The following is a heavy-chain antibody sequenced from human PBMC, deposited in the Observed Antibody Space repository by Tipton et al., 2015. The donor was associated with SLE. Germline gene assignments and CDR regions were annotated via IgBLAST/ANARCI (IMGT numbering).Heavy chain of an antibody. V-gene: IGHV4-59*01. CDR2: YFYSGST. CDR3: ASSQGVWWNSYYYMDV. J-gene: IGHJ6*03. Sequence: PSLTCTVSGGAISSYYWNRNRQPPGKGLEWIGYYFYSGSTNYNPSLKSRVNISVDTSKNPFSLKLSSVTAADTAVYYCASSQGVWWNSYYYMDVWGKGTTVTVSS. D-gene: IGHD2-8*01. CDR1: GGAISSYY.